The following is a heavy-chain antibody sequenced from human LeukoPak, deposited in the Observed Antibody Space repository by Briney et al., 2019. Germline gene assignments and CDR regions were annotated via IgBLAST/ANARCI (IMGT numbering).Heavy chain of an antibody. CDR2: IYHSGST. V-gene: IGHV4-38-2*02. CDR1: GYSISSGYY. D-gene: IGHD6-13*01. Sequence: SETLSLTCTVSGYSISSGYYWGWIRQPPGKGLEWIGSIYHSGSTYYSPSLKSRVTISVDTSKNQFSLKLSSVTAADTAVYYCARETRGSSSWYFGYYYYMDVWGKGTTVTVSS. J-gene: IGHJ6*03. CDR3: ARETRGSSSWYFGYYYYMDV.